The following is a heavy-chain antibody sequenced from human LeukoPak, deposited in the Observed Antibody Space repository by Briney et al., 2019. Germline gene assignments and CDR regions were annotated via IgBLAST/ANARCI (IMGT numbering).Heavy chain of an antibody. CDR1: EFTFSAYW. V-gene: IGHV3-74*01. CDR2: IRGDGSMT. CDR3: AKDTDDSSGYYYSFDY. D-gene: IGHD3-22*01. Sequence: GGSLRLSCAASEFTFSAYWMHWVRQAPGKGLVWVSRIRGDGSMTNYADSVKGRFTISRDNSKNTLYLQMNSLRAEDTAVYYCAKDTDDSSGYYYSFDYWGQGTLVTVSS. J-gene: IGHJ4*02.